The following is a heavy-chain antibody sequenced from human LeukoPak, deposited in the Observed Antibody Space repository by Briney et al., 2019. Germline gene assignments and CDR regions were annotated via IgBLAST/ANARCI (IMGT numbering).Heavy chain of an antibody. V-gene: IGHV3-23*01. J-gene: IGHJ6*02. Sequence: GGSLRLSCAASGFTFSSYAMSWVRQAPGKGLEWVSAISGSGGSTYYADSVKGRFTISRDNSKNTLYLQMNSLRAEDTAVYYCARFHYSFFYGMDVWGQGTTVTVSS. CDR1: GFTFSSYA. CDR3: ARFHYSFFYGMDV. D-gene: IGHD4-11*01. CDR2: ISGSGGST.